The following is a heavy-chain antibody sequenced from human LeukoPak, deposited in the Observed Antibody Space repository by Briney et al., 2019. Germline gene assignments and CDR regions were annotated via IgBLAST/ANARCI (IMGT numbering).Heavy chain of an antibody. D-gene: IGHD6-19*01. CDR2: ISGSGGTT. V-gene: IGHV3-23*01. CDR3: AKDHLPGIVVADRDY. J-gene: IGHJ4*02. Sequence: PGGSLRLSCAASGFTFDDYGMSWVRQAPGKGLEWVSAISGSGGTTYYADSVKGRFTISRDNSKNTLYLQITSLRAEDTGVYYCAKDHLPGIVVADRDYWGQGTLVTVSS. CDR1: GFTFDDYG.